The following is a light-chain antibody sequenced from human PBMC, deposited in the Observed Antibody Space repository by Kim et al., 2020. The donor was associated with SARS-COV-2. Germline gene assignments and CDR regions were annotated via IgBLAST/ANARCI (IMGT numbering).Light chain of an antibody. Sequence: ASVGDRGTITCQASHDISNYLNWYQQKPGNAPKLLFYDASNLETGVPSRFSGSGSGTDFTFPISSLQPEDIATYYCQQYDNLLMYTFGQGTKLEI. CDR1: HDISNY. CDR2: DAS. V-gene: IGKV1-33*01. J-gene: IGKJ2*01. CDR3: QQYDNLLMYT.